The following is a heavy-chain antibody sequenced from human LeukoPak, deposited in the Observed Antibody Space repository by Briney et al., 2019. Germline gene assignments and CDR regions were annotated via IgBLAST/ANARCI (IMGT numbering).Heavy chain of an antibody. Sequence: GGSLRLSCAASGFTFSSYAMSWVRQAPGEGLEWVSAISGSGGSTYYADSVKGRFTISRDNSKNTLYLQMNSLRAEDTAVYYCAKAIKYSSSSYYYYYYYMDVWGKGTTVTVSS. V-gene: IGHV3-23*01. D-gene: IGHD6-6*01. CDR2: ISGSGGST. CDR3: AKAIKYSSSSYYYYYYYMDV. CDR1: GFTFSSYA. J-gene: IGHJ6*03.